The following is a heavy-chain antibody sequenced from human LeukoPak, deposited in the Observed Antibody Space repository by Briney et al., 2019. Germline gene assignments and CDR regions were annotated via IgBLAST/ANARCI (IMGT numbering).Heavy chain of an antibody. J-gene: IGHJ6*02. CDR2: ISSSGSTI. CDR1: GFTFSDYY. Sequence: GGSLRLSCAASGFTFSDYYMSWIRQAPGKGLEWVSYISSSGSTIYYADSVKGRFTISRDNAKNSLYLQMNSLRAEDTAVYYCARDRARGAYYYGMDVWGQGTTVTVSS. D-gene: IGHD3-10*01. V-gene: IGHV3-11*01. CDR3: ARDRARGAYYYGMDV.